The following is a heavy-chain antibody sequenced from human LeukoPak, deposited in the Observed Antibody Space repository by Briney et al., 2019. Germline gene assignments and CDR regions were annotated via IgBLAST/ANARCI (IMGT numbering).Heavy chain of an antibody. CDR1: GFTFSSYA. Sequence: GGSLRLSCAASGFTFSSYAMSWVRQAPGKGLEWVSVIYSGGSTYYADSVKGGFTISRDNSKNTLYLQMNSLRAEDTAVYYCAREGPNYFDYWGQGTLVTVSS. J-gene: IGHJ4*02. CDR2: IYSGGST. V-gene: IGHV3-66*01. CDR3: AREGPNYFDY.